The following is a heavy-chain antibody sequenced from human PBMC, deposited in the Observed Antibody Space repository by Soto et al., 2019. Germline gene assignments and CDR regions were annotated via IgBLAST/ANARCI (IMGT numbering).Heavy chain of an antibody. CDR3: ARAPAPDYGGVGDY. D-gene: IGHD4-17*01. CDR2: ISHDGSHK. Sequence: LSLSCAASGFTFSSYTIHWVRQAPGKGLEWVAVISHDGSHKYYADSVKGRFTISRDNSKNTVYLQMNSLRAEDTAVYYCARAPAPDYGGVGDYWGQGTLVTVSS. J-gene: IGHJ4*02. V-gene: IGHV3-30-3*01. CDR1: GFTFSSYT.